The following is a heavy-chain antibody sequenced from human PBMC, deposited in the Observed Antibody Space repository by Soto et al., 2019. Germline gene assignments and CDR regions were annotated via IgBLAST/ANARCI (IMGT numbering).Heavy chain of an antibody. V-gene: IGHV4-59*02. J-gene: IGHJ4*02. Sequence: FLPSTEAGDFVSGYNFSWSRQPPSKKLEWIGYIYYSGTTNYSPSLKSRVTISVDTSKKQFSLMLSSVTAADTAVYYCAREPRGYSGYGFDYWVQRMLVTVSS. CDR1: GDFVSGYN. CDR3: AREPRGYSGYGFDY. D-gene: IGHD5-12*01. CDR2: IYYSGTT.